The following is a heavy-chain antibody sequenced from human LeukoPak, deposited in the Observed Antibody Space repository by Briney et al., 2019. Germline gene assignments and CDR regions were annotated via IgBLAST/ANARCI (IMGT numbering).Heavy chain of an antibody. Sequence: SETLSLTCTVSGGSISSYYWSWIRQPPGKGLEWIGYIYYSGSTNYNPSLRRRVTISVDTSKNQFSLNLNSVTAADTAVYYCARALSGTYGLFQHWGQGTLVTVSS. D-gene: IGHD1-26*01. CDR1: GGSISSYY. J-gene: IGHJ1*01. CDR2: IYYSGST. CDR3: ARALSGTYGLFQH. V-gene: IGHV4-59*01.